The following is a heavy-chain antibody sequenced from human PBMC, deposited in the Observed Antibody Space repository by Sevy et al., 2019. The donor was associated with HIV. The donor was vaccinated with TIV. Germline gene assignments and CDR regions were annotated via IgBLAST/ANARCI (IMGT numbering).Heavy chain of an antibody. CDR1: GFTFNNYA. CDR2: ISGGGGGT. D-gene: IGHD6-13*01. Sequence: GGSLRLSCAASGFTFNNYAMSWVRQAPGKGLEGKGLEWVSTISGGGGGTYNADSVRGRFTISRDNSKNTLYLQVNSLSVEDTAVYYCAKHYIHDIADGWYFDLWGRGTLVTVSS. CDR3: AKHYIHDIADGWYFDL. J-gene: IGHJ2*01. V-gene: IGHV3-23*01.